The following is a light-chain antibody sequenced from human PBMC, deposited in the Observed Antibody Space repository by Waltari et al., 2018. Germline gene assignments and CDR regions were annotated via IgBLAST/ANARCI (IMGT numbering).Light chain of an antibody. J-gene: IGLJ1*01. CDR1: DSDVGAYDF. V-gene: IGLV2-14*01. CDR2: EVS. CDR3: SSYTTSSAPGV. Sequence: QSALTQPASVSGSPGQSITISCSGTDSDVGAYDFVSWYQQHPGKAPHLIIYEVSNRPSGISNRFSASKSGNTASLTISGHQAEDEADYYCSSYTTSSAPGVFGTGTRVTVL.